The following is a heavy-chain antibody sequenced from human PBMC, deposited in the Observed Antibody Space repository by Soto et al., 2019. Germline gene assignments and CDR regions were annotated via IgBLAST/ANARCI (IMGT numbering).Heavy chain of an antibody. V-gene: IGHV1-18*01. D-gene: IGHD6-13*01. J-gene: IGHJ3*02. CDR1: GYTFTSYG. CDR2: ISAYNGNT. Sequence: ASVKVSCKASGYTFTSYGISWVRQAPGQGLEWMGWISAYNGNTNYAQKLQGRVTMTTDTSTSTAYMELRSLRSDDTAVYYCARDYPGYSSSQHDAFDIWGQGTMVTVSS. CDR3: ARDYPGYSSSQHDAFDI.